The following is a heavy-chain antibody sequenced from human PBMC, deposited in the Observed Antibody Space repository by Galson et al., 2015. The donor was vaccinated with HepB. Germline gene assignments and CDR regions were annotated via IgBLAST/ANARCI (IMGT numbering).Heavy chain of an antibody. CDR2: ISYDGSNK. D-gene: IGHD3-22*01. Sequence: SLRLSCAASGFTFSSYAMHWVRQAPGKGLEWVAVISYDGSNKYYADSVKGRFTISRDNSKNTLYLQMNSLRAEDTAVYYCAKFSGSGYYYSPGAFDIWGQGTMVTVSS. CDR1: GFTFSSYA. CDR3: AKFSGSGYYYSPGAFDI. V-gene: IGHV3-30*04. J-gene: IGHJ3*02.